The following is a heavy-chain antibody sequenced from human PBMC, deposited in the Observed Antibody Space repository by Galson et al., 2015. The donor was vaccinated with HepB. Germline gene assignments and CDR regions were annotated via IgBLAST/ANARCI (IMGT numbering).Heavy chain of an antibody. CDR1: GFTFSTYA. CDR2: MSGSDGSI. D-gene: IGHD4-17*01. V-gene: IGHV3-23*01. Sequence: SLRLSCAASGFTFSTYAMSWVRQAPGKGLEWVSVMSGSDGSIYYADSVKGWFTISRDNSKNTLYLQMSSLRAEDTAVYYCAKDLDRHGDYLTSSLDYWGQGTLVTVS. J-gene: IGHJ4*02. CDR3: AKDLDRHGDYLTSSLDY.